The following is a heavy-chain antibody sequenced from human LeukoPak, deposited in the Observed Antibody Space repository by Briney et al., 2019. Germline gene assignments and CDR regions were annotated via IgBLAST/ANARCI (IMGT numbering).Heavy chain of an antibody. V-gene: IGHV1-69*13. CDR2: IIPVFGTS. CDR3: ARLHYSDSPLGPYYFDH. Sequence: ASVKVSCKASGGTFSSFANNWVRQAPGQGLEWMGGIIPVFGTSRYPQRFQGRGTITADESTNNAYMELSSLRSEDTAMYYCARLHYSDSPLGPYYFDHWGQGTLVTVSS. CDR1: GGTFSSFA. J-gene: IGHJ4*02. D-gene: IGHD1-26*01.